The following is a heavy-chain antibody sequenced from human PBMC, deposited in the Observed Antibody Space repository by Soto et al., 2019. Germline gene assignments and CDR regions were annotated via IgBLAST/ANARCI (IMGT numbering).Heavy chain of an antibody. CDR1: GGSISSYY. D-gene: IGHD3-22*01. Sequence: ETLSLTCTVSGGSISSYYWSWIRQPPGKALEWIGYIYYSGSRNYNPSLKSRVTTSLDTSKNQFSLNLSSVTAADTAVYYCAKYDSSGYGMDYWGQGILVTVSS. V-gene: IGHV4-59*01. CDR2: IYYSGSR. CDR3: AKYDSSGYGMDY. J-gene: IGHJ4*02.